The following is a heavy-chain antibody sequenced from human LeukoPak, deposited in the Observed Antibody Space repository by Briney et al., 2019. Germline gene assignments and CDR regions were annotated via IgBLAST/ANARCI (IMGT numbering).Heavy chain of an antibody. J-gene: IGHJ4*02. CDR3: ATYYYDSSGYYPFDY. Sequence: SETLSLTCAVYGGSFSGYYWSWIRQPPGKGLEWIGEINHSRSTNYNPSLKSRVTMSVDTSKNQFSLKLSSVTAADTAVYYCATYYYDSSGYYPFDYWGQGTLVTVSS. CDR1: GGSFSGYY. CDR2: INHSRST. D-gene: IGHD3-22*01. V-gene: IGHV4-34*01.